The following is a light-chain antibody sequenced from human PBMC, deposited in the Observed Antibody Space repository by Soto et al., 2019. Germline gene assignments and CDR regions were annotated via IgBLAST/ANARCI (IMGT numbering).Light chain of an antibody. Sequence: DIQMTQSPSTLSASVGDRATITCRASQSISSWLAWYQQKPGKAPKLLIYDASSLESGVPSRFSGSGSGTEFTLTISSLQPDDFATYYCQQYNSQGTFGQGTKV. V-gene: IGKV1-5*01. J-gene: IGKJ1*01. CDR1: QSISSW. CDR3: QQYNSQGT. CDR2: DAS.